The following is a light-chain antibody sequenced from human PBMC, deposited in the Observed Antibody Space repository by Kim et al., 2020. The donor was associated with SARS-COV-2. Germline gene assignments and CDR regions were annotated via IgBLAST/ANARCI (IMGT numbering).Light chain of an antibody. CDR3: CSYVGTYRV. V-gene: IGLV2-11*01. J-gene: IGLJ3*02. CDR1: SSDVGGYNY. CDR2: DVT. Sequence: QSALTQPRSVSGSPGQSVTISCTGTSSDVGGYNYVSWYQPHPGKAPKLMIYDVTKRPAGVPDRVSGYKSCNTASLTISGHQAEDEADYYCCSYVGTYRVFGGGTKLTVL.